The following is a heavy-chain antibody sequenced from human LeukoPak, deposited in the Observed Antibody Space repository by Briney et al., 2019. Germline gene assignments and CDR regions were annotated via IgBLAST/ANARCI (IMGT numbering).Heavy chain of an antibody. CDR1: GFTFSSYA. Sequence: GGSLGLSCAASGFTFSSYAMSWVRQAPGKGLEWVSAISGSGGSTYYADSVKGRFTISRDNSKNTLYLQMNSLRAEDTAVYYCAKTNGGYCSSTSCYNPLGYNWFDPWGQGTLVIVSS. D-gene: IGHD2-2*02. J-gene: IGHJ5*02. CDR2: ISGSGGST. CDR3: AKTNGGYCSSTSCYNPLGYNWFDP. V-gene: IGHV3-23*01.